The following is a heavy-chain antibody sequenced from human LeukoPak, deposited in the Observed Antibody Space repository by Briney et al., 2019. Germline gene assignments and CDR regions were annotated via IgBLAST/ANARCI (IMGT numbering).Heavy chain of an antibody. CDR2: IKQHGSEK. J-gene: IGHJ4*02. CDR1: GFTFSTYW. Sequence: PGGSLRLSCAASGFTFSTYWVSWVRQAPGKGLEWVANIKQHGSEKYYVDSVKGRFTISRDNAKNSLYLQMNSLRAEDTAVYYCARGGGTFDYWGQGTLVTVSS. V-gene: IGHV3-7*01. D-gene: IGHD3-10*01. CDR3: ARGGGTFDY.